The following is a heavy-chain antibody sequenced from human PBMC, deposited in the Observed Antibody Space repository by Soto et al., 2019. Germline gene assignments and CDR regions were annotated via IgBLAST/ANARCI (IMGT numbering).Heavy chain of an antibody. D-gene: IGHD3-10*01. Sequence: TLSLTCAVSGGSISSGGYSWSWIRQPLGKGLEWIGYIYHSGSTYYNPSRKSRVTISVDRSKNQFSLKLSSVTAADTAVYYCARGGTMVRGALGYWGQGTLVTVSS. CDR2: IYHSGST. J-gene: IGHJ4*02. V-gene: IGHV4-30-2*01. CDR1: GGSISSGGYS. CDR3: ARGGTMVRGALGY.